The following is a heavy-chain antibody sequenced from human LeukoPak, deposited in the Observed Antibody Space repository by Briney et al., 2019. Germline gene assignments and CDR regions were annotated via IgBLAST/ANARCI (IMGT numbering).Heavy chain of an antibody. CDR2: ITSDGSST. CDR1: GFTFSSYW. CDR3: AKDYFGSLEY. V-gene: IGHV3-74*01. Sequence: GGSLRLSCAASGFTFSSYWMHWVRQAPGKGLVCVSRITSDGSSTSYADSVRGRFTISRDNAKKTVYLQMDSLRDEDTAVYYCAKDYFGSLEYWGQGTLVTVSS. D-gene: IGHD2/OR15-2a*01. J-gene: IGHJ4*02.